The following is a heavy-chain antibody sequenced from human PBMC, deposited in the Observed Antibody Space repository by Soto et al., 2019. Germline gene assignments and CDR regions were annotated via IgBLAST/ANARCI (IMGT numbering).Heavy chain of an antibody. D-gene: IGHD2-8*01. J-gene: IGHJ4*02. CDR3: ARGTCTNGVCYRYYFDY. Sequence: QVQLVQSGAEVKKPGASVKVSCKASGYTFTSYDINWVRQATGQGLEWMGWMNPNSGNTGYAQKFQGRVTMTTNTSISTAYMELSSLRSDDTAVYYCARGTCTNGVCYRYYFDYWGQGTLVTVCS. CDR2: MNPNSGNT. V-gene: IGHV1-8*01. CDR1: GYTFTSYD.